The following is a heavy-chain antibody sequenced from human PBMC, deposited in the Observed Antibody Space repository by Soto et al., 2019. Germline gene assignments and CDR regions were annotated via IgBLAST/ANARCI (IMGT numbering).Heavy chain of an antibody. CDR2: IYYSGST. Sequence: TLSLTCTVSGGSISSYYWSWIRQPPGKGLEYIGYIYYSGSTNYNPSLKSRVTISVDTSKNQFSLKLTSVTAADTAVYYCARVVGYYYGSVSYSSGIDYWGQGALVTVSS. D-gene: IGHD3-10*01. CDR1: GGSISSYY. V-gene: IGHV4-59*01. CDR3: ARVVGYYYGSVSYSSGIDY. J-gene: IGHJ4*02.